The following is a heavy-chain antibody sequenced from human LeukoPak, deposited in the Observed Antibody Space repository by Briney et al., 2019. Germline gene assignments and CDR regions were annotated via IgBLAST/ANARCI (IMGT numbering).Heavy chain of an antibody. Sequence: ASVKVSCKASGYTFSGNYMHWVRQAAGQGLEWMGWINPNSGGTYHARKFQGRVNMTTDTSISTAYMELSSLISDDTAVYYCARVARGGTIGWYFDYWGQGTLVTVSS. CDR3: ARVARGGTIGWYFDY. V-gene: IGHV1-2*02. D-gene: IGHD2-15*01. CDR1: GYTFSGNY. J-gene: IGHJ4*02. CDR2: INPNSGGT.